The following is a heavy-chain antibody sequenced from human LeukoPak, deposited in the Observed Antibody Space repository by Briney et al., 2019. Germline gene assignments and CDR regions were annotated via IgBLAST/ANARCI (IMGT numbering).Heavy chain of an antibody. Sequence: NSGGSLRLSCAASGFTFSSYSMNWVRQAPGKGLEWVSSISSSSSYIYYADSVKGRFTISRDNAKNSLYLQMNSLRAEDTAVYYCARYKQWLEPLDYWGQETLVTVSS. J-gene: IGHJ4*02. D-gene: IGHD6-19*01. CDR3: ARYKQWLEPLDY. V-gene: IGHV3-21*01. CDR1: GFTFSSYS. CDR2: ISSSSSYI.